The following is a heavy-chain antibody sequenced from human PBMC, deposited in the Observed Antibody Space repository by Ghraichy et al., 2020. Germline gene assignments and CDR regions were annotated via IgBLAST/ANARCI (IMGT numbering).Heavy chain of an antibody. V-gene: IGHV3-11*06. CDR2: ISSSSSYT. D-gene: IGHD5-18*01. CDR3: ARDRFSPDTAMANFDY. CDR1: GFTFSDYY. J-gene: IGHJ4*02. Sequence: GGSLRLSCAASGFTFSDYYMSWIRQAPGKGLEWVSYISSSSSYTNYADSVKGRFTISRDNAKNSLYLQMNSLRAEDTAVYYCARDRFSPDTAMANFDYWGQGTLVTVSS.